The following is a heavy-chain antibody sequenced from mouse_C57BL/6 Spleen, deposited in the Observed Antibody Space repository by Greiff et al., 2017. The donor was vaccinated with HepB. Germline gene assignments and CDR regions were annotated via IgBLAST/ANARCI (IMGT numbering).Heavy chain of an antibody. CDR2: INPNNGGT. CDR3: ASWGDYIYWYFDV. D-gene: IGHD2-4*01. V-gene: IGHV1-26*01. CDR1: GYTFTDYY. J-gene: IGHJ1*03. Sequence: EVQLQQSGPELVKPGASVKISCKASGYTFTDYYMNWVKQSHGKSLEWIGDINPNNGGTSYNQKFKGKATLTVDKSSSTAYMELRSLTSEDSAVYYCASWGDYIYWYFDVWGTGTTVTVSS.